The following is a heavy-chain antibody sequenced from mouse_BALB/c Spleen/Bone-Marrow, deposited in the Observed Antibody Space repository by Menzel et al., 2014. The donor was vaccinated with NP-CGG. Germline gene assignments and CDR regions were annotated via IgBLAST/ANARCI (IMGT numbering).Heavy chain of an antibody. CDR3: AREDGLWYFDV. CDR2: ILPGSGST. V-gene: IGHV1-9*01. D-gene: IGHD1-1*01. J-gene: IGHJ1*01. Sequence: VQLQQSGAELMKPGASVKISCKATGYTFSSYWIEWVKQRPGHGLEWIGEILPGSGSTNYNEKFKGKATFTADTSSNTAYMQLSSLTFEDSAVYYCAREDGLWYFDVWGAGTTVTVSS. CDR1: GYTFSSYW.